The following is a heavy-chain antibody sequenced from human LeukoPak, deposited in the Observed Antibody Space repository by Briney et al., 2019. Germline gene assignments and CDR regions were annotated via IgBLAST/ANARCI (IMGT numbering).Heavy chain of an antibody. J-gene: IGHJ4*02. CDR1: GYTFTDFY. D-gene: IGHD3-10*01. V-gene: IGHV1-2*02. CDR2: INPNSGVT. Sequence: ASVKVSCKASGYTFTDFYVHWVRQAPGQGLEWMGWINPNSGVTMYAQKFQGRVTMTRDTSISTVYMEVSRLRSDDTAVYYCARDALNYGHLSPFDSWGQGTLVTVSS. CDR3: ARDALNYGHLSPFDS.